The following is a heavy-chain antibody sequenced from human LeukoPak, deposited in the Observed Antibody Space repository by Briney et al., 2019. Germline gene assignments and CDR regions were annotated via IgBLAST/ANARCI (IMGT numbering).Heavy chain of an antibody. CDR2: FSHSGFP. D-gene: IGHD3-22*01. CDR1: GGSFSGYS. CDR3: ARDHGVTTALNWFDP. V-gene: IGHV4-34*01. Sequence: PSETLSLTCAIYGGSFSGYSWTWIRQPPGKGLEWIGEFSHSGFPVYNPSLGGRVTISIDASKNQFSLKLNSVTAADTAIYYCARDHGVTTALNWFDPWGQGTLVTVSS. J-gene: IGHJ5*02.